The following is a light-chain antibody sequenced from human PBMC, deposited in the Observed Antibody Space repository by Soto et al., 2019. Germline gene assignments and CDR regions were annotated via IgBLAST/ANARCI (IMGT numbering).Light chain of an antibody. Sequence: IRLTQSPSSLSASVGDRVTITCRASQGISCSLAWYQQQPGKAPKLLIYAASTLQSGVPSRFSGSGSGTDFTLTSSSLLPEDFATYYCQQLNSYTRTFGGGTKVEIK. J-gene: IGKJ4*02. CDR2: AAS. CDR1: QGISCS. V-gene: IGKV1-9*01. CDR3: QQLNSYTRT.